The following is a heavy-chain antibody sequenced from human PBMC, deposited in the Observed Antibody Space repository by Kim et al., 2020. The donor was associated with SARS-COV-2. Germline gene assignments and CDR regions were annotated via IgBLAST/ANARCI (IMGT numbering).Heavy chain of an antibody. J-gene: IGHJ5*02. CDR1: GFSLRDYY. CDR3: ARGGCSGGTCYSA. V-gene: IGHV3-11*06. D-gene: IGHD2-15*01. CDR2: ISDTSSYI. Sequence: GGSLRLSCAASGFSLRDYYMSWIRQAPGKGLEWVSYISDTSSYINYADSVKGRFTISRDNAENSLFLQMNSLRAEDTAVYYCARGGCSGGTCYSAWGPGTLVTVSS.